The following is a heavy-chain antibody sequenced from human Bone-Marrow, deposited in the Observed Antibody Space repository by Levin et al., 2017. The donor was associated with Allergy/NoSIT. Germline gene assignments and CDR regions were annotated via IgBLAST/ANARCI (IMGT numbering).Heavy chain of an antibody. CDR2: IYPDDSDT. D-gene: IGHD3-3*01. V-gene: IGHV5-51*01. CDR3: ATASGEVWARAFDI. Sequence: GESLKISCKASGYSFTSYWIGWVRQMPGKGLEWMGIIYPDDSDTKYRPAFQGQVTISADKSITTAYLQWNSLRISDSAMYFCATASGEVWARAFDIWGQGTKVTVSS. CDR1: GYSFTSYW. J-gene: IGHJ3*02.